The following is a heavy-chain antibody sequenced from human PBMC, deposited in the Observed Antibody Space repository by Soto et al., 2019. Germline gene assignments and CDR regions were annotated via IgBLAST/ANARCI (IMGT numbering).Heavy chain of an antibody. V-gene: IGHV1-69*13. CDR1: GGTFSSYA. J-gene: IGHJ3*02. CDR2: IIPIFGTA. CDR3: ASRDYTHGPAAFDI. D-gene: IGHD4-17*01. Sequence: ASVKVSCKASGGTFSSYAISWVRQAPGQGLEWMGGIIPIFGTANYAQKFQGRVTITADESTSTAYMELSSLRSEDTAVYYCASRDYTHGPAAFDIWGQGTMVTVSS.